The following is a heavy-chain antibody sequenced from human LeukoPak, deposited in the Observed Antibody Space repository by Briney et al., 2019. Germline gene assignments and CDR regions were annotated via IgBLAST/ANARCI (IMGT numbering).Heavy chain of an antibody. CDR1: GYTFTGYY. D-gene: IGHD3-3*01. CDR2: INPNSGGT. J-gene: IGHJ6*03. CDR3: ARDPTSTYYDFWSGYYSYYYYYYMDV. Sequence: ASVKVSCKASGYTFTGYYMHRVRQAPGQGLEWMGWINPNSGGTNYAQKFQGRVTMTRDTSISTAYMELSRLRSDDTAVYYCARDPTSTYYDFWSGYYSYYYYYYMDVWGKGTTVTVSS. V-gene: IGHV1-2*02.